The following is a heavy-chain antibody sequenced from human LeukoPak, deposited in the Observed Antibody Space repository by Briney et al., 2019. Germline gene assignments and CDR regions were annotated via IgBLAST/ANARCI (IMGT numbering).Heavy chain of an antibody. D-gene: IGHD3-16*02. Sequence: PSETLSLTCTVSGGSISSYYWSWIRQPAGKGLEWIGRIYTNGSTNYNPSLKSRVTMSVDTSKNQFSLKLSSVTAADTAVYYCARDDYIWGSYRLDYWGQGTLVTVSS. V-gene: IGHV4-4*07. CDR1: GGSISSYY. J-gene: IGHJ4*02. CDR3: ARDDYIWGSYRLDY. CDR2: IYTNGST.